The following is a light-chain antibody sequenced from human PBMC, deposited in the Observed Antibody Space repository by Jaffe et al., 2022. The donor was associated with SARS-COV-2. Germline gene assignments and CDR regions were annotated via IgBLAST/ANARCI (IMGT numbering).Light chain of an antibody. CDR2: GAS. V-gene: IGKV3-15*01. CDR3: QQYNTRLRT. CDR1: QSVSSN. J-gene: IGKJ2*01. Sequence: EIVMTQSPATLSVSPGERATLSCRASQSVSSNLAWYQQKPGQAPRLLIYGASTRATGIPARFSGSGSGTEFTLTISSLQSEDFAVYYCQQYNTRLRTFGQGTKLEIK.